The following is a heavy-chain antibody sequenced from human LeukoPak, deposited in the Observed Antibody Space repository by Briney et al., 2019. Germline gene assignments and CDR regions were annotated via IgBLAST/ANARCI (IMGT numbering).Heavy chain of an antibody. CDR1: GVSFSGYY. J-gene: IGHJ4*02. Sequence: SETLSLTCAVYGVSFSGYYWSWIRQPPGKGLEWIGEINHSGSTNYNPSLKSRVTISVDTSKNQFSLKLSSVTAANTAVYYCARRTVLLWFGGTFDYWGQGTLVTVSS. CDR3: ARRTVLLWFGGTFDY. CDR2: INHSGST. V-gene: IGHV4-34*01. D-gene: IGHD3-10*01.